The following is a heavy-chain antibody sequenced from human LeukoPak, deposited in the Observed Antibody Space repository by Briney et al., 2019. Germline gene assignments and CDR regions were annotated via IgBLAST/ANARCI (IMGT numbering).Heavy chain of an antibody. CDR2: IYYTGST. J-gene: IGHJ4*02. D-gene: IGHD3-22*01. Sequence: SETLSLTCTVSGGSISSSSYYWGWIRQPPGKGLEWIGSIYYTGSTYYNPSLKSRVTTSVDTSKNQFSLKLSSATAADTAVYYCARHRTIYYDSSGYWVWGQGTLVTVSS. V-gene: IGHV4-39*01. CDR3: ARHRTIYYDSSGYWV. CDR1: GGSISSSSYY.